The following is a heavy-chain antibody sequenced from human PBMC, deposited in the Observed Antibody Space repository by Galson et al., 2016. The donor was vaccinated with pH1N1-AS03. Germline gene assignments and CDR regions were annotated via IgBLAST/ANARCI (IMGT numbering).Heavy chain of an antibody. Sequence: QSGAEVKQPGESLRISCKTSGYLFTNYWIGWVRQMPGKGLEWMGIFYPSDSDARYSPSFQGQVTFSADKSTATAYLQWSTLKAADTAIYYCARHASPTILSYHFDYWGRGTLVTVSS. CDR2: FYPSDSDA. V-gene: IGHV5-51*01. J-gene: IGHJ4*02. D-gene: IGHD2-2*01. CDR1: GYLFTNYW. CDR3: ARHASPTILSYHFDY.